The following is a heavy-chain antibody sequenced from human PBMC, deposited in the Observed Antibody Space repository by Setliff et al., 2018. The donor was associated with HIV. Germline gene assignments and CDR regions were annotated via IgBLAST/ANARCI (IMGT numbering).Heavy chain of an antibody. CDR3: ARGWEGGMDY. V-gene: IGHV1-46*01. D-gene: IGHD1-26*01. CDR1: GYTYTRYF. Sequence: ASVQVSCKASGYTYTRYFMHCVRQAPGQGLGWLGMINPSGGSTWYAQKFQGRVTMTGDTSTNTLYMELSSLRSEDTAVYYCARGWEGGMDYWGQGTLVTVSS. CDR2: INPSGGST. J-gene: IGHJ4*02.